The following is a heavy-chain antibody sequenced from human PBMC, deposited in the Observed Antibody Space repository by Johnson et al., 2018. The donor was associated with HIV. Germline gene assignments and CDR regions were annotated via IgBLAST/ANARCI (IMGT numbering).Heavy chain of an antibody. CDR1: GFTFKNYW. CDR2: IRQDGGEK. D-gene: IGHD2-21*01. Sequence: VQLVESGGGLVQPGESLRLSCVVSGFTFKNYWMTWVRQAPGKGLEWVAYIRQDGGEKEYLDYVKGRFTISRDNAKNSLYLQMSSLRVEDTAVYYCASGHMWSAFWGQGTMVTVSS. CDR3: ASGHMWSAF. J-gene: IGHJ3*01. V-gene: IGHV3-7*01.